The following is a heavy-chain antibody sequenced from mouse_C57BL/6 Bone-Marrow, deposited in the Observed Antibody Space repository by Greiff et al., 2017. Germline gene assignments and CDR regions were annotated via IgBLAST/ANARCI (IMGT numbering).Heavy chain of an antibody. CDR1: GYAFSSSW. D-gene: IGHD2-4*01. CDR2: IYPGDGDT. Sequence: QVQLQQSGPELVKPGASVKISCKASGYAFSSSWMNWVKQRPGKGLEWIGRIYPGDGDTNYNGKFKGKATLTADKSSSTAYMQLSSLTSEDSAVYFCALYDYGASYWYFDVWGTGTTVTVSS. J-gene: IGHJ1*03. CDR3: ALYDYGASYWYFDV. V-gene: IGHV1-82*01.